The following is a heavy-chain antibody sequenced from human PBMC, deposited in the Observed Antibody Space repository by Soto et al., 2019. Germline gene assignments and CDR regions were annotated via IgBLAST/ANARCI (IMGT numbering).Heavy chain of an antibody. Sequence: ASVKVSCKASGYTFTTYSINWVRQAPGQGLEWMGWINAGNGNTKYSQKFQGRVTITRDTSASTAYMELSSLRSEDTAVYYCAREYYYDSSGYSYDAFDIWGQGTMVTVSS. V-gene: IGHV1-3*01. J-gene: IGHJ3*02. CDR1: GYTFTTYS. CDR2: INAGNGNT. CDR3: AREYYYDSSGYSYDAFDI. D-gene: IGHD3-22*01.